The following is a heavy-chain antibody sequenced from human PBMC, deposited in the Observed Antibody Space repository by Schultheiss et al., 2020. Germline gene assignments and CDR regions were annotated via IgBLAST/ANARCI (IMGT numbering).Heavy chain of an antibody. D-gene: IGHD6-19*01. CDR1: GFTFSSYW. Sequence: GGSLRLSCAASGFTFSSYWMHWVRQAPGKGLEWVAVISYDGSNKYYSDSVKGRFTISRDNSKNTYLQMNSLRAEDTAVYYCAKVTQQWRGGQYYFDYWGQGTLVNGYS. J-gene: IGHJ4*02. CDR3: AKVTQQWRGGQYYFDY. V-gene: IGHV3-30*18. CDR2: ISYDGSNK.